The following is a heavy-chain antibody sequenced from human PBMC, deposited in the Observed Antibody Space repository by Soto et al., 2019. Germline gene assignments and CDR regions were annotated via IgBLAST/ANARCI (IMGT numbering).Heavy chain of an antibody. Sequence: LPWAAFGFTFGDHCVGWVIQEPGKGLEWVSGITGSGGSTYYADSVKGRFTISRDNSKSTVSLHMNSLRAEDTAVYYCVKHRGNPCGALDLWGQATMVTVSS. J-gene: IGHJ3*01. CDR2: ITGSGGST. D-gene: IGHD2-21*01. V-gene: IGHV3-23*01. CDR3: VKHRGNPCGALDL. CDR1: GFTFGDHC.